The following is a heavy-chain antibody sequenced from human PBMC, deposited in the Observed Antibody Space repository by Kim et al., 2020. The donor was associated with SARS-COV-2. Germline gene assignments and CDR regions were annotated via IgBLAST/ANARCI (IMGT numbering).Heavy chain of an antibody. CDR2: RGDT. V-gene: IGHV1-2*02. CDR3: ARDSDPDY. J-gene: IGHJ4*02. Sequence: RGDTKCAQKFQGRVTMTRDTSINTVYMDLSGLRSDDTAVYYCARDSDPDYWGQGTLVTVSS.